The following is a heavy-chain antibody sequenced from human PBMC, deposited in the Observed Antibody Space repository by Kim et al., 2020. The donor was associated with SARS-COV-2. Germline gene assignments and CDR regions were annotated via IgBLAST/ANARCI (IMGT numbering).Heavy chain of an antibody. J-gene: IGHJ4*02. V-gene: IGHV4-39*01. D-gene: IGHD3-10*01. CDR3: ARLLRDRVLLWFGESDY. Sequence: SETLSLTCTVSGGSISSSSYYWGWIRQPPGKGLEWIGSIYYSGSTYYNPSLKSRVTISVDTSKNQFSLKLSSVTAADTAVYYCARLLRDRVLLWFGESDYWGQGTLVTVSS. CDR2: IYYSGST. CDR1: GGSISSSSYY.